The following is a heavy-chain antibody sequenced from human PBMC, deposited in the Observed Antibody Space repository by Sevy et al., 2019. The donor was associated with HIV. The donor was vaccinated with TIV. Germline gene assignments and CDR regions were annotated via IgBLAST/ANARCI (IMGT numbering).Heavy chain of an antibody. V-gene: IGHV6-1*01. D-gene: IGHD3-16*02. J-gene: IGHJ3*02. CDR3: AGFPGESVWGSYRDTFDM. CDR1: GDSVSTSSVT. CDR2: TYYRTKWYK. Sequence: KQSQTLSLTCAISGDSVSTSSVTWNWIRQSPSRGLEWLGRTYYRTKWYKDFAESVESQISINPDTSKNQFSLQLTSVDPDDSAVYYGAGFPGESVWGSYRDTFDMWGQGTMVTVSS.